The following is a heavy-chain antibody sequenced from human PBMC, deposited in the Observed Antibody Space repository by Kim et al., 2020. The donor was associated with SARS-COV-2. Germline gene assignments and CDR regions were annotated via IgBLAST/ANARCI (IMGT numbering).Heavy chain of an antibody. CDR3: ARLITIFGVVPTGAFDI. J-gene: IGHJ3*02. Sequence: GESLKISCKGSGYSFTSYWIGWVRQMPGKGLEWMGIIYPGDSDTRYSPSFQGQVTISADKSISTAYLQWGSLKASDTAMYYCARLITIFGVVPTGAFDIWGQETMVTVSS. D-gene: IGHD3-3*01. V-gene: IGHV5-51*01. CDR2: IYPGDSDT. CDR1: GYSFTSYW.